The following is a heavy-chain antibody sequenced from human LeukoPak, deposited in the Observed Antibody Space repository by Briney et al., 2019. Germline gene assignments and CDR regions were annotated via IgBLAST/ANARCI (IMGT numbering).Heavy chain of an antibody. J-gene: IGHJ3*02. CDR2: IYTSGST. CDR3: ARLSCSSTTCYFPDAFDI. V-gene: IGHV4-61*02. CDR1: GGSISSGSYY. Sequence: SETLSLTCTVSGGSISSGSYYWGWVRQPAGRGLEGIGRIYTSGSTNYNPSLKSRVTISEDTSKNQFSLKLSSVTAADTAVYYCARLSCSSTTCYFPDAFDIWGQGTMVTVSS. D-gene: IGHD2-2*01.